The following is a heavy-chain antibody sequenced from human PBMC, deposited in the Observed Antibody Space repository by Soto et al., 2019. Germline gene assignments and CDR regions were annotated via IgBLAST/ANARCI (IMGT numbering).Heavy chain of an antibody. D-gene: IGHD2-15*01. Sequence: PSETLSLTCTVSGGSISSGDYYWSWIRQPPGKGLEWIGYIYYSGSTYYNPSLKSRVTISVDTSKNQFSLKLSSVTAADTAVYYCARALTRLLRTEHYFDYWGQGTLVTVSS. CDR1: GGSISSGDYY. V-gene: IGHV4-30-4*01. CDR3: ARALTRLLRTEHYFDY. J-gene: IGHJ4*02. CDR2: IYYSGST.